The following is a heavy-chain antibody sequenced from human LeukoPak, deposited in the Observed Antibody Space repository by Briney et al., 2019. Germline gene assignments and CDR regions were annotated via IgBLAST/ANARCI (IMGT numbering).Heavy chain of an antibody. Sequence: GGSLRLSCSASGFTFSSYAMHWVREAPGEGLEYVSAISSNGGSTLYADSVRGRFTISRENSKNTLYLQMSSLRAEATAVYYCVTAEVWFGEKGNWFDPWGQGTLVTVSS. CDR2: ISSNGGST. D-gene: IGHD3-10*01. V-gene: IGHV3-64D*06. CDR1: GFTFSSYA. CDR3: VTAEVWFGEKGNWFDP. J-gene: IGHJ5*02.